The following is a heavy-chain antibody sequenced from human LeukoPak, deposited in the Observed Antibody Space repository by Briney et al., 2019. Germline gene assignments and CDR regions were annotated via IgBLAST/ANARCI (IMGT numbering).Heavy chain of an antibody. V-gene: IGHV3-30*02. Sequence: GGSLRPSCAASGFTFSSYGMHWVRQAPGKGLEWVAFIRYDGSNKYYADSVKGRFTISRDNSKNTPYLQMNSLRAEDTAVYYCAKEALLGGGFDYWGQGTLVTVSS. CDR1: GFTFSSYG. CDR3: AKEALLGGGFDY. D-gene: IGHD1-26*01. J-gene: IGHJ4*02. CDR2: IRYDGSNK.